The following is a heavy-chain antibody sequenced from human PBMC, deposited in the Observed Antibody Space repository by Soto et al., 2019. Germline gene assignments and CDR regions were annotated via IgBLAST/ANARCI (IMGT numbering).Heavy chain of an antibody. D-gene: IGHD6-19*01. J-gene: IGHJ4*02. CDR1: GFGFSNHG. CDR2: ISYDGSNK. Sequence: QMQLVESGGGVVQPGRSLRLSCVASGFGFSNHGMHWVRQAPGKGLEWVAVISYDGSNKDYVESVKGRFTISRDNSKNTLYLQINSLRVEDTAVFYCARNSRATVAGAPDYWGQGTLVTVSS. V-gene: IGHV3-30*03. CDR3: ARNSRATVAGAPDY.